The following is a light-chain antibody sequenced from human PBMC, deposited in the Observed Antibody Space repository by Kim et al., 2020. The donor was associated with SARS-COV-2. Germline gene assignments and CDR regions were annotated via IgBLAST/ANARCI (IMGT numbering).Light chain of an antibody. J-gene: IGLJ3*02. V-gene: IGLV1-40*01. CDR3: QSYDRSLSGSV. CDR1: TSNIGAGYD. Sequence: QSVLTQPPSVSGAPGQRVTISCTGSTSNIGAGYDVHWYQELPGTAPKLLIYDNINRPSGVPDRFSGSKSGTSASLAITGLQAEDETDYYCQSYDRSLSGSVFGGGTQLTVL. CDR2: DNI.